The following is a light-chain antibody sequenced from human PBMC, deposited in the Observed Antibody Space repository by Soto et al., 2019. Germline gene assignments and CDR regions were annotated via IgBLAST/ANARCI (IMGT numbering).Light chain of an antibody. Sequence: EIVLTQSPGTLSLSPGERATLSCRASHSVRTTYLAWYQQKPGQAPRLLIYGASSRATGIPDRFSGSGSGTDFTLTISRLEPEDFAVYYCQHPQTFGQGTKVDI. V-gene: IGKV3-20*01. CDR3: QHPQT. CDR1: HSVRTTY. J-gene: IGKJ1*01. CDR2: GAS.